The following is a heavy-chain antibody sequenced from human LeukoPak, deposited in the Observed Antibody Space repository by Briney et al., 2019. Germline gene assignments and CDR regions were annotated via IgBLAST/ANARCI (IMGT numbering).Heavy chain of an antibody. CDR1: GGSISSDHYY. V-gene: IGHV4-61*02. D-gene: IGHD3-22*01. J-gene: IGHJ4*02. CDR2: IYTGGST. Sequence: TLSLTCTVSGGSISSDHYYWHWIRQPAGKGLEWIGGIYTGGSTNYNPSLKSRVTISIDTSKKQFSLKLSSVTAEDTAVYYCARDSFDGSGYRPFDFWGQGTLVTVSS. CDR3: ARDSFDGSGYRPFDF.